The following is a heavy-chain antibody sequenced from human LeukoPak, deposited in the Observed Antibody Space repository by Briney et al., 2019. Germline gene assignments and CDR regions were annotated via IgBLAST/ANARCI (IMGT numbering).Heavy chain of an antibody. J-gene: IGHJ6*02. CDR3: ARGGYSYGYENYYYGTDV. CDR2: ISAYNGNT. V-gene: IGHV1-18*01. CDR1: GYTFTSYG. D-gene: IGHD5-18*01. Sequence: GASVKVSCKASGYTFTSYGISWVRQAPGQGLEWMGWISAYNGNTNYAQKLQGRVTMTTDTSTSTAYMELRSLGSDDTAVYYCARGGYSYGYENYYYGTDVWGQGTTVTVSS.